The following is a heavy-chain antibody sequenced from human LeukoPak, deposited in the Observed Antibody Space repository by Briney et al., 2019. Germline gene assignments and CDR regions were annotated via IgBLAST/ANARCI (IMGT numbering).Heavy chain of an antibody. J-gene: IGHJ3*01. CDR1: GYTFTSYY. Sequence: ASVKVSCKASGYTFTSYYMHWVRQAPGQGLEWMGIINPSGGSTSYAQKFQGRVTMTRDMSTSTVYMELSSLRSEDTAVYYCARARLVNAIRGAFDLWGQGTMVTVSS. CDR3: ARARLVNAIRGAFDL. CDR2: INPSGGST. D-gene: IGHD6-6*01. V-gene: IGHV1-46*01.